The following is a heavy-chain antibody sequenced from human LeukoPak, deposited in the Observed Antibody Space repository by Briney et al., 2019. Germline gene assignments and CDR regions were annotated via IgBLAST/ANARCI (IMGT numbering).Heavy chain of an antibody. J-gene: IGHJ4*02. CDR3: AKPPAGSRTFDY. V-gene: IGHV3-23*01. CDR2: IHGSGDNT. CDR1: GFTFSNYA. Sequence: GETLRLSCAASGFTFSNYALSWVRQAPGKGLEWVSGIHGSGDNTYYADSVKGRFTSSRDNSKNTLFLQMNNLRVEDTAVYYCAKPPAGSRTFDYWGQGTLVTVSS.